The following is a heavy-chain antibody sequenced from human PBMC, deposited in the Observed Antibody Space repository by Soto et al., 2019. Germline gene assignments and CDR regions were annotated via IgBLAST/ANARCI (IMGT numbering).Heavy chain of an antibody. Sequence: EVQLVESGGALVQPGGSLRLSCAASGFTFSSYWMHWVRQFPGEGLVWVSRIKTDGSRTSYADSVKGRFTISRDNAKNTMYLQMNNLGAEDTAVYYYERVGVGHYEFDYWGQGTMVTVSS. V-gene: IGHV3-74*01. CDR2: IKTDGSRT. CDR3: ERVGVGHYEFDY. D-gene: IGHD3-16*01. CDR1: GFTFSSYW. J-gene: IGHJ4*02.